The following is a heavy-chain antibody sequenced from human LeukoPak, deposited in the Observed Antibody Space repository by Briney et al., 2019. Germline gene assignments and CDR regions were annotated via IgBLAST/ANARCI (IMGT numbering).Heavy chain of an antibody. Sequence: ASVTVSCKASGYTFTGYYMHWVRQAPGQGLEWMGWINPNSGGTNYAQKFQGRVTMTRDTSISTAYMELSRLRSDDTAVYYCARDRKVVVAAVDAFDIWGQGTMVTVSS. J-gene: IGHJ3*02. V-gene: IGHV1-2*02. CDR2: INPNSGGT. CDR3: ARDRKVVVAAVDAFDI. D-gene: IGHD2-15*01. CDR1: GYTFTGYY.